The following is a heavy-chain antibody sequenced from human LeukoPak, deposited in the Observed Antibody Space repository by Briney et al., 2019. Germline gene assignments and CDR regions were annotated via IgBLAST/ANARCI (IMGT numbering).Heavy chain of an antibody. CDR2: IYSSGST. D-gene: IGHD1-26*01. CDR3: ARAHYSGNYGDFDY. J-gene: IGHJ4*02. CDR1: GFTFSSYS. Sequence: GGSLRLSCAASGFTFSSYSMNWVRQAPGKGLEWVSVIYSSGSTYYADSMKGRFTISRDNSKNTLYLQMNSLRVEDTAVYYCARAHYSGNYGDFDYWGQGTLVTVSS. V-gene: IGHV3-53*01.